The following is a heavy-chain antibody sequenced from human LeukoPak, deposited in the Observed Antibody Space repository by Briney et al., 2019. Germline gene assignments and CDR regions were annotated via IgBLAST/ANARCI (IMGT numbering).Heavy chain of an antibody. CDR2: IYYRRRD. V-gene: IGHV4-39*01. CDR1: GDSISRSNYY. D-gene: IGHD3-10*01. CDR3: ARRIRYYTGSGSYYSWFDP. Sequence: PSETLSLTCTVSGDSISRSNYYWGWIRQPPGKGLEWIGSIYYRRRDDYNPSLKSRVTISVDTSKNQFSLKLSSVTAADTAVYYCARRIRYYTGSGSYYSWFDPWGQGTLVTVSS. J-gene: IGHJ5*02.